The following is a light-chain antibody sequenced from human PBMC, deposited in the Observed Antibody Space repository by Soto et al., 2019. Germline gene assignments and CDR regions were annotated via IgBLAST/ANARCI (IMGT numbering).Light chain of an antibody. CDR1: QRLSASD. CDR2: GVS. CDR3: QQYGSSPLIT. Sequence: EIVLTQSPGTLSLSPGQRATLSCRASQRLSASDIAWYQQKPGQAPKFLIYGVSSRATGIPDRFSGSGSGTDFTLTISRLEPEDFAVYHCQQYGSSPLITFGQRTRLEIK. V-gene: IGKV3-20*01. J-gene: IGKJ5*01.